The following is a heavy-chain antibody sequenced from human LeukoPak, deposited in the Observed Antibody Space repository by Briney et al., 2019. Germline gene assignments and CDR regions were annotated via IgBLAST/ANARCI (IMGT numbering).Heavy chain of an antibody. D-gene: IGHD2-2*01. CDR2: IKQDGSEK. Sequence: GGSLRLSCAASGFTLSSYWMSWVRQAPGKGLEWVANIKQDGSEKYYVDSVKGRFTISRDNAKNSLYLQMNTLSAEDTAVYYYAVDCSSTSCYDVYYWGQGTQVAVSS. J-gene: IGHJ4*02. V-gene: IGHV3-7*02. CDR1: GFTLSSYW. CDR3: AVDCSSTSCYDVYY.